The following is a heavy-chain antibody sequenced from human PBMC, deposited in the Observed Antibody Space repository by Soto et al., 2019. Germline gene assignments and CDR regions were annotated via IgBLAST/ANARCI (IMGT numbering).Heavy chain of an antibody. Sequence: QVQLQESGPGLVKPSGTLSLTCAVSSGSIRSSNWWSWVRQPPGKGLEWNGEIYHSGSTNYNPSRKGRVTISVDKSKNQFSLKLSSVTAADTAVYYCAREVDYGDYVGYYYYMDVCGNGTTVTVSS. CDR3: AREVDYGDYVGYYYYMDV. J-gene: IGHJ6*03. CDR1: SGSIRSSNW. D-gene: IGHD4-17*01. CDR2: IYHSGST. V-gene: IGHV4-4*02.